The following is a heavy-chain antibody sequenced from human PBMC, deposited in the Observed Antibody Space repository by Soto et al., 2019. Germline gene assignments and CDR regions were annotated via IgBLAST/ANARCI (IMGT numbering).Heavy chain of an antibody. CDR3: ARDKGTTCLDY. Sequence: GGSLRLSCAASGLPFSASGMHWVRQAPGKGLEWVAMIWSDGSKEYYADSVKGRFTITRDNSKNMIFLQMDSLRAEDTAVYYCARDKGTTCLDYWGQGTLVTVSS. CDR2: IWSDGSKE. CDR1: GLPFSASG. J-gene: IGHJ4*02. V-gene: IGHV3-33*01. D-gene: IGHD1-26*01.